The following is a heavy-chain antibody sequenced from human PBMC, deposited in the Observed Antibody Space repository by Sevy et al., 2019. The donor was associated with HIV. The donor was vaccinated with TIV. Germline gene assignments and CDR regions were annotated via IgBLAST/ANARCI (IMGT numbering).Heavy chain of an antibody. J-gene: IGHJ4*02. CDR2: ISAYNGNT. CDR3: ARDYMFIAAAGDYGGNSVFDY. D-gene: IGHD6-13*01. Sequence: ASVKVSCKASGYTFTSYGISWVRQAPGQGLEWMGWISAYNGNTNYAQKLQGRVTMTTDTSTSTAYMELRSLRSDDTAVYYCARDYMFIAAAGDYGGNSVFDYWGQGTLVTVSS. V-gene: IGHV1-18*01. CDR1: GYTFTSYG.